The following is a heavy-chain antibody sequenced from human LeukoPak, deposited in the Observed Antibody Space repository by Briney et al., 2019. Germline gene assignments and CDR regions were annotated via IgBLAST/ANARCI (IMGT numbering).Heavy chain of an antibody. Sequence: GGSLRLSCAASGFTFSSYWMSWVCQAPGKGLEWVANIKEDGSEKYYVDSVKGRFTISRDNAKKSLYLQMNSLRAEDTAVYYCAREPPTTRFDYWGQGTLVTVSS. CDR1: GFTFSSYW. CDR3: AREPPTTRFDY. CDR2: IKEDGSEK. V-gene: IGHV3-7*04. D-gene: IGHD5-12*01. J-gene: IGHJ4*02.